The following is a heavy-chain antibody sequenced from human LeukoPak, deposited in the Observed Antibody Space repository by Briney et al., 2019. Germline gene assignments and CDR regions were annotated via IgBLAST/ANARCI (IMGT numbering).Heavy chain of an antibody. J-gene: IGHJ5*02. CDR1: GYSFTSYW. Sequence: PGESLKISCKGSGYSFTSYWIGWVRQMPGKGLEWMGIIYPGDSDTRYSPSFQGQVTISADKSISTAYLQWSSLKASDTAMYYCARPAGEVRRGSSGYYSWFDPWGQGTLVTVSS. D-gene: IGHD3-22*01. CDR2: IYPGDSDT. CDR3: ARPAGEVRRGSSGYYSWFDP. V-gene: IGHV5-51*01.